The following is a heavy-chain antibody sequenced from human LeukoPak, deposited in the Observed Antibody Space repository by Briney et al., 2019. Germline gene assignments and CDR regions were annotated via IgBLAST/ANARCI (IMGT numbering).Heavy chain of an antibody. D-gene: IGHD3-3*01. CDR1: GGSISSYY. J-gene: IGHJ4*02. V-gene: IGHV4-59*01. CDR3: ARVLKYYDFWSGYIDY. Sequence: SETLSLXCTVSGGSISSYYWSWIRQPPGKGLEWIGYIYYSGSTNYNPSLKSRVTISVDTSKNQFSLKLSSATAADTAVYYCARVLKYYDFWSGYIDYWGQGTLVTVSS. CDR2: IYYSGST.